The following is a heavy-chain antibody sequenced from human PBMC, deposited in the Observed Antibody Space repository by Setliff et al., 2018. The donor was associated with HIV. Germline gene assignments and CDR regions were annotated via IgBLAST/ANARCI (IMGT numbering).Heavy chain of an antibody. V-gene: IGHV4-39*07. J-gene: IGHJ6*02. CDR1: GGSISSSSYY. Sequence: PSETLSLTCTVSGGSISSSSYYWGWIRQPPGKGLEWIVSIYYSGCTYYNPSLKSRVTISVDTSKNQFSLKLSSVTAVDTAVYYCARYFDWFAYGMDVWGQGTTVTVSS. D-gene: IGHD3-9*01. CDR3: ARYFDWFAYGMDV. CDR2: IYYSGCT.